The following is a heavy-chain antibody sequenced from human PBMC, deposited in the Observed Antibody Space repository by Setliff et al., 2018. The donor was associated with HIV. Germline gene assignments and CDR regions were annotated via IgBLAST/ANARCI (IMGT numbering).Heavy chain of an antibody. Sequence: SETLSLTCTVSGGSISSGDYYWSWIRQPPGKGLEWIGYIYYSGSTYYNPSLKSRVTISVDTSKNQFSLKLSSVTAADTAVYYCARDRLTYYFDYWGQGILVTVSS. CDR1: GGSISSGDYY. CDR2: IYYSGST. V-gene: IGHV4-30-4*08. D-gene: IGHD3-22*01. CDR3: ARDRLTYYFDY. J-gene: IGHJ4*02.